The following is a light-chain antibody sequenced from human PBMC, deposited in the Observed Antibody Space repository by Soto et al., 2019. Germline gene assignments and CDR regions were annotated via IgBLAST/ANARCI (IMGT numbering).Light chain of an antibody. Sequence: QSVLNQPPSASGTPGQRVTISCSGSSSNIGSNTVNWYQQLPGTAPKLVIYSNNQRPSGVPDRFSGSKSGTSASLAISGLQSEDEADYYCVAWDDSLNGYVVFGGGTKATVL. CDR1: SSNIGSNT. CDR3: VAWDDSLNGYVV. J-gene: IGLJ2*01. V-gene: IGLV1-44*01. CDR2: SNN.